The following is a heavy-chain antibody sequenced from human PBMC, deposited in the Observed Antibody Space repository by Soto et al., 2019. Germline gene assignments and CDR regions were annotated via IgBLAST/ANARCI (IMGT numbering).Heavy chain of an antibody. V-gene: IGHV3-23*01. CDR2: ISGSGGST. CDR1: EFPFSSYA. Sequence: GGSLRLSRAASEFPFSSYAMSLVRPAPGKGLEWVSAISGSGGSTYYADSVKGRFTISRDNSKNTLYLQMNSLRAEDTAVYYCASSPGVSYYYYYMDVWGKGTTVTVSS. CDR3: ASSPGVSYYYYYMDV. D-gene: IGHD3-10*01. J-gene: IGHJ6*03.